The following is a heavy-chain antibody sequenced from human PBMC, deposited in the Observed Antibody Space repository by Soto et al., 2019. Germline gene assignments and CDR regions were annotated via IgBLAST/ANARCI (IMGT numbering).Heavy chain of an antibody. J-gene: IGHJ4*02. CDR1: DGFISSSNY. Sequence: QVQLQESGPGLVKPSGTLSLTCAVSDGFISSSNYWSWVRQPPGKGLEWIGQVSPNGGPSYNPSLRSRVTMSIDKSKNQFSLNLSAVTAADTAVYFCVRHGGRLFDYWGPGHLVTVSS. CDR3: VRHGGRLFDY. CDR2: VSPNGGP. D-gene: IGHD2-15*01. V-gene: IGHV4-4*02.